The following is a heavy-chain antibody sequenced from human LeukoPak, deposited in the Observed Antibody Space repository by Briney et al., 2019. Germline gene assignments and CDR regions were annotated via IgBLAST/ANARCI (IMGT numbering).Heavy chain of an antibody. J-gene: IGHJ6*02. V-gene: IGHV1-3*01. D-gene: IGHD7-27*01. Sequence: GASVKVSCKASGYTFTSYVIHWVRRAPGQRLEWMGWINAGNGNIKYSQKFQGRVTITRDTSASTVYMELSSLTSEDTAGYYCARASGMDVWGQGTTVSVSS. CDR2: INAGNGNI. CDR3: ARASGMDV. CDR1: GYTFTSYV.